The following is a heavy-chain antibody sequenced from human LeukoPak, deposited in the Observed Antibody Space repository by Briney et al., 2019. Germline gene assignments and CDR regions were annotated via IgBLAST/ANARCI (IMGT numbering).Heavy chain of an antibody. Sequence: GASVKVSCKASGYTFTNYHMNWVRQAPGQGLEWMGIINPSGGSTTNAQKFQGRVIMTRDMSTSTVYMELSSLTSEDTSVYFCARYGHSPFFDYWGQGTLVIVAS. V-gene: IGHV1-46*01. D-gene: IGHD4-17*01. CDR3: ARYGHSPFFDY. CDR1: GYTFTNYH. CDR2: INPSGGST. J-gene: IGHJ4*02.